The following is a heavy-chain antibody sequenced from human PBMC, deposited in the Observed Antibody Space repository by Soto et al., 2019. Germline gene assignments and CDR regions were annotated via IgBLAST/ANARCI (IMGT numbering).Heavy chain of an antibody. J-gene: IGHJ6*01. CDR3: ARDRELLYKSSGMDV. D-gene: IGHD3-10*01. CDR2: ISYDGSNK. Sequence: QVQLVESGGGVVQPGRSLRLSCAASGFTFSSYAMHWVRQAPGKGLEWVAVISYDGSNKYYADSVKGRFTISRDNSKNTLYLQMNSLRAEDTAVYYCARDRELLYKSSGMDVW. V-gene: IGHV3-30-3*01. CDR1: GFTFSSYA.